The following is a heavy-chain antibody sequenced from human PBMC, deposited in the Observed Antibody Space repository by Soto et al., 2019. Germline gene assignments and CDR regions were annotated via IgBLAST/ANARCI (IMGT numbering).Heavy chain of an antibody. Sequence: QVQLQESGPGLEKPSETLSLTCTVSSDSIAGENWWSWVRQPPGLGLEWIGEVFHTGGTNYNPSLKSRVTMEVDKSKNKFSLKLTSATAADTAVYYCARVFSSGSGWMYYFDFWGQGTLVSVSS. J-gene: IGHJ4*02. CDR2: VFHTGGT. CDR1: SDSIAGENW. CDR3: ARVFSSGSGWMYYFDF. V-gene: IGHV4-4*02. D-gene: IGHD6-19*01.